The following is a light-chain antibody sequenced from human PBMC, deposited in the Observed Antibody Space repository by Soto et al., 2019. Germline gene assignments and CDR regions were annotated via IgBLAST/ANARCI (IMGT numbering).Light chain of an antibody. CDR2: DAS. J-gene: IGKJ5*01. CDR1: QSVSSY. Sequence: EIVLTQSPATLSLSPGERATLSCMAIQSVSSYLAWYQKKPGQAPRLLIYDASIRSTGIPARFSGSWSGTDFALTISSLVPPAFAVYYCQQRSNWPPISFGQGTRLQTK. CDR3: QQRSNWPPIS. V-gene: IGKV3-11*01.